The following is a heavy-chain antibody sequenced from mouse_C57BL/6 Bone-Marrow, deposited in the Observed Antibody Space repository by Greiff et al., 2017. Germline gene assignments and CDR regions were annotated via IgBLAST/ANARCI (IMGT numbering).Heavy chain of an antibody. D-gene: IGHD1-1*01. CDR1: GFTFSDYG. CDR2: ISSGSSTI. J-gene: IGHJ4*01. V-gene: IGHV5-17*01. Sequence: EVKVVESGGGLVKPGGSLKLSCAASGFTFSDYGMHWVRQATEKGLEWVAYISSGSSTIYYADTVKGRFTISRDNAKNTLFLQMTSLRSEDTAMYYCATYGSLYYYAMDYWGQGTSVTVSS. CDR3: ATYGSLYYYAMDY.